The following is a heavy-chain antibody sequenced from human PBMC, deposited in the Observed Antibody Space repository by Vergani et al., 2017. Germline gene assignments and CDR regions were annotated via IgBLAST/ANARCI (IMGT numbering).Heavy chain of an antibody. J-gene: IGHJ5*02. CDR1: GFTFSSYA. D-gene: IGHD2-2*01. V-gene: IGHV3-23*04. Sequence: EVQLVESGGGLVQPGGSLRLSCAASGFTFSSYAMSWVRQAPGKGLEWVSAISGRGGSTYYADSVKGRFTISRDNSKNTLYLQMNSLGAEDTAVYYCAKGGDIVVVPAAVNWFDPWGQGTLVTVSS. CDR3: AKGGDIVVVPAAVNWFDP. CDR2: ISGRGGST.